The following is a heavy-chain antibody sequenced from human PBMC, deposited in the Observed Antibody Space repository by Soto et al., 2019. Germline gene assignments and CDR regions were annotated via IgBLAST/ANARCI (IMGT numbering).Heavy chain of an antibody. CDR2: ISSSSSYI. Sequence: PGGSLRLSCAASGFTFSSYSMNWVRQAPGKGLEWVSSISSSSSYIYYADSVKGRFTISRDNAKNSLYLQMNSLRAEDTAVYYCARDILRSGWYAVGYWGQGTLVTVS. J-gene: IGHJ4*02. CDR3: ARDILRSGWYAVGY. D-gene: IGHD6-19*01. CDR1: GFTFSSYS. V-gene: IGHV3-21*01.